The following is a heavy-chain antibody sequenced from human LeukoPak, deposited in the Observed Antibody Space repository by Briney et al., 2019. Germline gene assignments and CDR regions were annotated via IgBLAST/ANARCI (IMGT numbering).Heavy chain of an antibody. V-gene: IGHV3-30*03. J-gene: IGHJ4*02. CDR1: GFNFSSYG. CDR2: ISYDGSNK. CDR3: ARDPVAAAQRGYFDY. D-gene: IGHD6-13*01. Sequence: GGSLRLSCAASGFNFSSYGMHWVRQAPGKGLEWVAVISYDGSNKYYADSVKGRFTISRDNSKNTLYLQMNSLRAEDTAVYYCARDPVAAAQRGYFDYWGQGTLVTVSS.